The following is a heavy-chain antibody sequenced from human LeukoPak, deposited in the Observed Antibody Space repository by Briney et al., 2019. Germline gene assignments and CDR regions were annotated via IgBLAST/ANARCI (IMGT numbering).Heavy chain of an antibody. CDR2: INHSGST. CDR3: AGRAVAGTRAFDY. V-gene: IGHV4-34*01. CDR1: GGSFSGYY. Sequence: SETLSLTCAVYGGSFSGYYWSWIRQPPGKGLEWIGEINHSGSTNYNPSLKSRVTISVDTSKNRFSLKLSSVTAADTAVYYCAGRAVAGTRAFDYWGQGTLVTVSS. D-gene: IGHD6-19*01. J-gene: IGHJ4*02.